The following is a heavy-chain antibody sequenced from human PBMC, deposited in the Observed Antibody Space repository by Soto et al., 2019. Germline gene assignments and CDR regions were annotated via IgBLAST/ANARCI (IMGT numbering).Heavy chain of an antibody. D-gene: IGHD6-19*01. Sequence: GGSLRLSCAASGFTFSSYGMHWVRQAPGKGLEWVAVISYDGSNKYYADSVKGRFTISRDNSKNTLYLQMNSLRAEDTAVYYCAKDPGSSGRYFWAHDAFDIWGQGTMVTVSS. CDR1: GFTFSSYG. V-gene: IGHV3-30*18. J-gene: IGHJ3*02. CDR3: AKDPGSSGRYFWAHDAFDI. CDR2: ISYDGSNK.